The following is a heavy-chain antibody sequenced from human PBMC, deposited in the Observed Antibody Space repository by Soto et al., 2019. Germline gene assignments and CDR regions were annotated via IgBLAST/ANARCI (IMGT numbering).Heavy chain of an antibody. CDR2: INHSGST. D-gene: IGHD2-2*01. V-gene: IGHV4-34*01. CDR3: HIVVVPAAILAFDI. J-gene: IGHJ3*02. Sequence: SETLSLTCAVYGGSFSGYYCSWIRQPPWKGLEWVGEINHSGSTNYNPSLKSRVTISVETSKNQFSLKLSSVTAADTAVYYCHIVVVPAAILAFDIWGQRIIVTVSS. CDR1: GGSFSGYY.